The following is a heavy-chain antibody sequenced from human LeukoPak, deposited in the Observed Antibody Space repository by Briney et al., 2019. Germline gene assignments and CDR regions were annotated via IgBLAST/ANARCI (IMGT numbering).Heavy chain of an antibody. CDR2: IRYDGSNK. CDR1: GFTFSSYG. D-gene: IGHD3-22*01. V-gene: IGHV3-30*02. J-gene: IGHJ3*02. CDR3: AKEVVSGFDSGYAFDI. Sequence: PGGSLRLSCAASGFTFSSYGMDWLRQAPGKGQEWVAIIRYDGSNKYYADSVKGRFTISRDNSKNTLYLKMNSLRDEDTAVYYCAKEVVSGFDSGYAFDIWGQGTMVTVSS.